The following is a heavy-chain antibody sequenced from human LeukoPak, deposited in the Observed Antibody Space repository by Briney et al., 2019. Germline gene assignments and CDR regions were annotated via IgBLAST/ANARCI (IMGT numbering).Heavy chain of an antibody. CDR3: TADFGGTDNAFDL. CDR2: VKRKTESETT. D-gene: IGHD4-23*01. Sequence: GGSLRLSCAASGITFSNAWMSWVRQAPGKGLEWVGSVKRKTESETTDYAAPVKGRFTISRDDSKNTMNLQTNSLKTEDTAVYYCTADFGGTDNAFDLWGQGTMVTVSS. V-gene: IGHV3-15*01. CDR1: GITFSNAW. J-gene: IGHJ3*01.